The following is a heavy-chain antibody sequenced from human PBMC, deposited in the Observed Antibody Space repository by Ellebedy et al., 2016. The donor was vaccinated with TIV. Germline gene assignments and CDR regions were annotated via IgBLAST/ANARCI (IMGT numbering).Heavy chain of an antibody. CDR3: ARDEGWLHPSGIDY. D-gene: IGHD5-24*01. J-gene: IGHJ4*02. Sequence: PGGSLRLSCAASGFTFSSYEMNWVRQAPGKGLEWVSYISSSGSTIYYADSVKGRFTISRDNAKNSLYLQMNSLRAEDTAVYYCARDEGWLHPSGIDYWGQGTLVTVSS. V-gene: IGHV3-48*03. CDR1: GFTFSSYE. CDR2: ISSSGSTI.